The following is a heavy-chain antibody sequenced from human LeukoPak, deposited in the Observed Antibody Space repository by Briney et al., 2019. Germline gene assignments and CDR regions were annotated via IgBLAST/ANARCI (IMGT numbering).Heavy chain of an antibody. CDR2: IVGSGAGT. Sequence: GSLRLSCAASGFTFYNYAMSWVRQAPGKGLEWVSAIVGSGAGTYYADSVKGRFTISRDNSKNTLYVQMNSLRAEDTAVYYCAKRDSSGWFYFDYWGQGTLVTVSS. CDR3: AKRDSSGWFYFDY. D-gene: IGHD6-19*01. V-gene: IGHV3-23*01. J-gene: IGHJ4*02. CDR1: GFTFYNYA.